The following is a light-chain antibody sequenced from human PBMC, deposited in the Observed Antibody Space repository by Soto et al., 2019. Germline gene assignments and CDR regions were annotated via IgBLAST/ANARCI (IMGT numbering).Light chain of an antibody. CDR2: GAS. J-gene: IGKJ1*01. CDR3: QQYNNWPPDRT. Sequence: EIVMTQSPATLSVSPRERATLSCRASQSVSSNLAWYQQKPGQAPRLLIYGASTRATGIPARFSGSGSGTEFTLTIRSLQSEDFAIYFCQQYNNWPPDRTFGQGTKVEIK. CDR1: QSVSSN. V-gene: IGKV3-15*01.